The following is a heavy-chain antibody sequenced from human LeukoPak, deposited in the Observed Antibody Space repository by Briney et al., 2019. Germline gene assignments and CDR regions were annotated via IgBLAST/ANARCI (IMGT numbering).Heavy chain of an antibody. V-gene: IGHV1-69*04. CDR1: GGTFSSYA. CDR2: IIPILGIA. Sequence: SVKVSCKASGGTFSSYAFSWVRQAPGQGLEWMGRIIPILGIANYAQKFQGRVTITADKSTSTAYMELSSLRSEDTAVYYCARVDTAMSTTGAAYGMDVWVQGTTVTVSS. J-gene: IGHJ6*02. CDR3: ARVDTAMSTTGAAYGMDV. D-gene: IGHD5-18*01.